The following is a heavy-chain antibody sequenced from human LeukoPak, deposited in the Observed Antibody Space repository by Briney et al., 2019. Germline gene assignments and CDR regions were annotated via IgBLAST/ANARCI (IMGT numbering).Heavy chain of an antibody. CDR2: IYYSGST. V-gene: IGHV4-59*01. CDR1: GGSISSYY. CDR3: ARGITYYYGSGSYPIFDY. D-gene: IGHD3-10*01. Sequence: PSETLSLTCAFSGGSISSYYWSWIRQPPGKGLEWIGYIYYSGSTNYNPSLKSRVTISVDTSKNQFSLKLSSVTAADTAVYYCARGITYYYGSGSYPIFDYWGQGTLVTVYS. J-gene: IGHJ4*02.